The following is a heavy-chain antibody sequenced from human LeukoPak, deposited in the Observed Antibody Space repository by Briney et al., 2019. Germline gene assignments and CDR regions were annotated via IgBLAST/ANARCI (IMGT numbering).Heavy chain of an antibody. J-gene: IGHJ5*02. D-gene: IGHD3-10*01. Sequence: SETLSLTCAVYGGSFSGYYWSWIRQPPGKGLEWIGEINHSGSTNYNPSLKSRVTISVDTSKNQFSLKLSSVTAADTAVYYCARRPALKLLWFGELLAWFDPWGQGTLVTVSS. CDR3: ARRPALKLLWFGELLAWFDP. V-gene: IGHV4-34*01. CDR2: INHSGST. CDR1: GGSFSGYY.